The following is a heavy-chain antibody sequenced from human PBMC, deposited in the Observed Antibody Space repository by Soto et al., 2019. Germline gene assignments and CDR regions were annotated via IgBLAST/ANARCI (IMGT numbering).Heavy chain of an antibody. J-gene: IGHJ4*02. CDR2: IYYSGST. CDR1: GGSISSGGYY. V-gene: IGHV4-31*03. CDR3: ARDRHYDSSGYYSD. D-gene: IGHD3-22*01. Sequence: PSETLSLTCTVSGGSISSGGYYWSWIRQHPGKGLEWIGYIYYSGSTYYNPSLKSRVTISVDTSKNQFSLKLSSVTAADTAVYYCARDRHYDSSGYYSDWGQGTLVTVSS.